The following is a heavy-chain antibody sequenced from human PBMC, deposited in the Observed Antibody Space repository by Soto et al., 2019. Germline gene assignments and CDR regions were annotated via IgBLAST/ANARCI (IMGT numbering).Heavy chain of an antibody. J-gene: IGHJ4*02. D-gene: IGHD6-19*01. CDR1: GYSFTGHY. CDR3: ARGYSSGWYGGNDY. V-gene: IGHV1-69*06. CDR2: INPIFGTA. Sequence: QVQLVQSGADVKKPGASVKVSCKASGYSFTGHYLHWVRQAPGQGLEWMGWINPIFGTANYAQKFQGRVTITADKSTSTAYMELSSLRSEDTAVYYCARGYSSGWYGGNDYWGQGTLVTVSS.